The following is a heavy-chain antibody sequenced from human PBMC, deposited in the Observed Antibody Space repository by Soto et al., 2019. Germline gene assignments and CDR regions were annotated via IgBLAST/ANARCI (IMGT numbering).Heavy chain of an antibody. J-gene: IGHJ5*02. CDR2: ISSSSSHI. Sequence: EVQLVESGGGLVKPGGSLRLSCAASGFTLSTYSMNWVRQAPGKGLEWVSSISSSSSHIYYEDSVKGRFTISRDNAKNSLSLQMNSLRAEDTAVYFCARDASGTMTMVTTRPDLWGQGTLVTVSS. V-gene: IGHV3-21*01. D-gene: IGHD4-17*01. CDR3: ARDASGTMTMVTTRPDL. CDR1: GFTLSTYS.